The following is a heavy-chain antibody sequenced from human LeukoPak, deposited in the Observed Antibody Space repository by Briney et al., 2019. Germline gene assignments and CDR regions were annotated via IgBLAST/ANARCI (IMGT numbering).Heavy chain of an antibody. CDR2: INPNSGGT. Sequence: GASVKVSCEASGYTFTAYYMHWVRQAPGQGLEWMGWINPNSGGTNYAQKFQGRVTMTRDTSINTVYMELSRLTSDDTAVYSCASGPTRYSPHPYFDYWGQGTLVTVSS. CDR1: GYTFTAYY. J-gene: IGHJ4*02. CDR3: ASGPTRYSPHPYFDY. V-gene: IGHV1-2*02. D-gene: IGHD5-18*01.